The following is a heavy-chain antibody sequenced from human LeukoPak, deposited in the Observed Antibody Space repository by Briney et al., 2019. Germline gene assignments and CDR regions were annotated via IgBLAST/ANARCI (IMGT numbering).Heavy chain of an antibody. CDR2: MYNSGSA. CDR1: GYSISSGYY. CDR3: VRGYYYMDV. V-gene: IGHV4-38-2*02. J-gene: IGHJ6*03. Sequence: SETLSLTCTVSGYSISSGYYWGWIRQPPGKGLEWIGGMYNSGSAYYNPSLQSRVTISVDTSKNQFSLKLSSVTAADTAVYYCVRGYYYMDVWGKGTTVTVSS.